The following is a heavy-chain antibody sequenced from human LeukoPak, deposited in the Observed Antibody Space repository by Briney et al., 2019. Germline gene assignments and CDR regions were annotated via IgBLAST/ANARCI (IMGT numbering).Heavy chain of an antibody. D-gene: IGHD7-27*01. V-gene: IGHV1-2*02. Sequence: GASVKVSCKTSGYTFSAFYIHWVRQAPGQGLEWMGWINPNSGGTNYAQKFQGRVTMTRDTSISTAYMELSRLRSDDTAVYYCYHPRGDDAFDIWGQGTMVTVSS. CDR1: GYTFSAFY. J-gene: IGHJ3*02. CDR3: YHPRGDDAFDI. CDR2: INPNSGGT.